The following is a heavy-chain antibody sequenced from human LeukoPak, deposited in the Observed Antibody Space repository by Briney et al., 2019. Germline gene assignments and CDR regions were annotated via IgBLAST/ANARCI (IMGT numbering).Heavy chain of an antibody. CDR2: IHNDGKST. J-gene: IGHJ5*02. V-gene: IGHV3-74*01. D-gene: IGHD5-12*01. Sequence: PGGSLRLSCTASGFTFSNYWMHWVRQAPGKGLVWVSRIHNDGKSTTYADSVKGRFTISRDNAKNTLYLQMNSLRVEDAAVYYCVRGATASFDPWGQGTLVTVS. CDR1: GFTFSNYW. CDR3: VRGATASFDP.